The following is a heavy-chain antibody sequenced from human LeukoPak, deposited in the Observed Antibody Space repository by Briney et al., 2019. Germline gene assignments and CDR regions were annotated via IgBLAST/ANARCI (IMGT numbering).Heavy chain of an antibody. D-gene: IGHD3-10*01. Sequence: SETLSLTCAVYGGTFSAFHWNWIRQSPAKGLEWLGEMKQSGTPRYNPSLQSRVTISVDKSKNQFSLNVRSVTAADTAVYYCASRPFLYGFRTYFDNWAQGTLVTVSS. V-gene: IGHV4-34*01. CDR1: GGTFSAFH. CDR2: MKQSGTP. J-gene: IGHJ4*02. CDR3: ASRPFLYGFRTYFDN.